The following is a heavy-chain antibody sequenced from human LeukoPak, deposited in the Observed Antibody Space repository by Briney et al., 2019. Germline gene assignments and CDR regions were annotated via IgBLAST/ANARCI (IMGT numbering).Heavy chain of an antibody. Sequence: PSETLSLTCTVSGGSINSGGYYCSWIRQHPGKGLEWIGYIYYSGSTYSNPSLKSRLTISVDTSKNQFSLKLSSVTAADTAVYYCARDRDGYNGLDYWAREPWSPSPQ. D-gene: IGHD5-24*01. CDR3: ARDRDGYNGLDY. J-gene: IGHJ4*02. CDR1: GGSINSGGYY. V-gene: IGHV4-31*03. CDR2: IYYSGST.